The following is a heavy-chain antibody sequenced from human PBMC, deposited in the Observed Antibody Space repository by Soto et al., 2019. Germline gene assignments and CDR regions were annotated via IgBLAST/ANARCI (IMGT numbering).Heavy chain of an antibody. Sequence: GGSLRLSCAASGFTFSSYAMSWVRQAPGKGLEWVSAISGSGGSTYYADSVKGRFTISRDNSKNTLYLQMNSLRAEDTAVYYCAKASVWVSHYYYYGMDVWGQGTTVTVSS. CDR1: GFTFSSYA. V-gene: IGHV3-23*01. CDR3: AKASVWVSHYYYYGMDV. J-gene: IGHJ6*02. CDR2: ISGSGGST. D-gene: IGHD1-26*01.